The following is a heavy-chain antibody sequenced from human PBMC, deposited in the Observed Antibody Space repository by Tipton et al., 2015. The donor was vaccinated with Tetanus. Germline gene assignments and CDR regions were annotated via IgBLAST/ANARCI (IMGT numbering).Heavy chain of an antibody. CDR3: ARDPALLGFGELSTYYFDD. Sequence: QLVQSGAEVKKPGASVKVSCKASGYTFTGYYMHWVRQAPGQGLEWMGWINPNSGGTNYAQKFQGRVTMTRDTSISTAYMELSRLRSDDTAVYYCARDPALLGFGELSTYYFDDWGQGTLVTVSS. V-gene: IGHV1-2*02. D-gene: IGHD3-10*01. J-gene: IGHJ4*02. CDR2: INPNSGGT. CDR1: GYTFTGYY.